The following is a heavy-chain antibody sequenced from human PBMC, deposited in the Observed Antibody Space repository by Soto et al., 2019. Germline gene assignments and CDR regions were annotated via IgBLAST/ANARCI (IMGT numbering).Heavy chain of an antibody. Sequence: KTSETLSLTCTVSGGSISSYYWSWIRQPPGKGLEWIGYIYYSGSTNYNPSLKSRVTISVDTSKNQFSLKLSSVTAADTAVYYCARAGPQYSSSWFYFDYWGRGTLVTVSS. CDR3: ARAGPQYSSSWFYFDY. J-gene: IGHJ4*02. D-gene: IGHD6-13*01. CDR2: IYYSGST. CDR1: GGSISSYY. V-gene: IGHV4-59*01.